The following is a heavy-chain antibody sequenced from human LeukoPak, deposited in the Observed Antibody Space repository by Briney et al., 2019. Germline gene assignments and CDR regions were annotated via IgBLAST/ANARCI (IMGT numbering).Heavy chain of an antibody. V-gene: IGHV1-8*03. CDR3: ARAGSFWSGLNWFDP. Sequence: ASVKVSCKASGYTFTSYDINWVRQATGQGLEWMGWMNPNSGNTGYAQKFQGRVTITRNTSISTAYMELSSLRSEDTAVYYCARAGSFWSGLNWFDPWGQGTLVTVSS. D-gene: IGHD3-3*01. J-gene: IGHJ5*02. CDR1: GYTFTSYD. CDR2: MNPNSGNT.